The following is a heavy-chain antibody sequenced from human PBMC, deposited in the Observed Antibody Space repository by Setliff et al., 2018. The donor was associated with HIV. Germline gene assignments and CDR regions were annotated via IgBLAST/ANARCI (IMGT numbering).Heavy chain of an antibody. D-gene: IGHD2-21*02. Sequence: PSETLSLTCDASGDSIISGNFFWSWIRQSPGKGLEWIGYIYFSGSATHNPSLASPVSISVDTSKNQFYLTLSSVTAADTAVYYCARGRVFCDGDSCYHFDYWGQGILVTVSS. V-gene: IGHV4-31*11. CDR1: GDSIISGNFF. CDR3: ARGRVFCDGDSCYHFDY. CDR2: IYFSGSA. J-gene: IGHJ4*02.